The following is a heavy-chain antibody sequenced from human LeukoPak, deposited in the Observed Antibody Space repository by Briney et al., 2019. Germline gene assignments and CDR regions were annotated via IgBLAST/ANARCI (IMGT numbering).Heavy chain of an antibody. J-gene: IGHJ5*02. V-gene: IGHV1-18*01. CDR3: ASSIPGATVAS. Sequence: ASVKVSCKASGYTFTNYGISWVRQAPGQGLEWMGWISAYNGNTNYAQNVQGRVTMTTDTSTSTAYMELRSLRSDDTAVYYCASSIPGATVASWGQGTLVTVSS. CDR2: ISAYNGNT. CDR1: GYTFTNYG. D-gene: IGHD4-23*01.